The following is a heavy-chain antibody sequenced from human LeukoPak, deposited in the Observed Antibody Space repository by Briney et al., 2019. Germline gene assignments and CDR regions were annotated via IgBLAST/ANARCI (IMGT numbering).Heavy chain of an antibody. Sequence: GGSLRLSCADSGFTFSSYAMSWVRQAPGKGLEWVSAISGSGGSTYYADSVEGRFTIPRDNSKKTLYLQMNSLRAEDTAVYYCAKASYYYDSASRDYWGQGTLVTVSS. D-gene: IGHD3-22*01. J-gene: IGHJ4*02. V-gene: IGHV3-23*01. CDR3: AKASYYYDSASRDY. CDR2: ISGSGGST. CDR1: GFTFSSYA.